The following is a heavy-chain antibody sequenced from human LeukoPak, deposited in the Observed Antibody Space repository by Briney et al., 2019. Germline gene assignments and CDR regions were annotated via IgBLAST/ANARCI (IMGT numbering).Heavy chain of an antibody. Sequence: GASVKVSCQASGGTFSSYAISWVRQAPGQGLEWMGRLIPILGIANYAQKFQGRVTITADKSTSTAYMELSSLRSEDTAVYYCAVDTYYYDSSGYYQYYYYYYGMDVWGQGTTVTVSS. CDR1: GGTFSSYA. CDR2: LIPILGIA. J-gene: IGHJ6*02. V-gene: IGHV1-69*04. D-gene: IGHD3-22*01. CDR3: AVDTYYYDSSGYYQYYYYYYGMDV.